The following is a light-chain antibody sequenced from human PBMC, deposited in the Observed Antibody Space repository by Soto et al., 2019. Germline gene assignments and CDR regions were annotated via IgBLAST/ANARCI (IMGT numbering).Light chain of an antibody. Sequence: DIQMTQSPSTLSASVGDRVTITCRASQSIDSWLAWYQQKPGKAPKLLIYKTSNLESGVPSRFSGSGSGTEFSLTISSLQPDDFATYYCQQYKSFSLTLGGGTKVDIK. CDR1: QSIDSW. J-gene: IGKJ4*01. V-gene: IGKV1-5*03. CDR2: KTS. CDR3: QQYKSFSLT.